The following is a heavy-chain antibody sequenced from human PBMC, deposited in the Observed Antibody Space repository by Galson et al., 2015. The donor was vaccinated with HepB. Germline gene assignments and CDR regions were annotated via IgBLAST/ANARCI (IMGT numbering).Heavy chain of an antibody. CDR3: ARAGGYNWNYFDY. Sequence: SLRLSCAASGFTFSDYYMNWIRQAPGKGLEWLSYISSSGYTIYYADSVKGRFTISRDNAKNSPYLQMDSLRAEDTAVYYCARAGGYNWNYFDYWGQGTLVTVSS. D-gene: IGHD1-20*01. V-gene: IGHV3-11*01. CDR2: ISSSGYTI. CDR1: GFTFSDYY. J-gene: IGHJ4*02.